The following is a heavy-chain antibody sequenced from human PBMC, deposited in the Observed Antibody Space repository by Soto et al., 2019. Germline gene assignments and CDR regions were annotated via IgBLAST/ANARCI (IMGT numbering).Heavy chain of an antibody. CDR1: GLTYSSHV. Sequence: QVQLVQSGAEVKRPGSSVKVSCEASGLTYSSHVISWVRQAPGQGLEWMGGIIPLFGIPNYAQKFQGRLTITADKSTSTAYMELSSLRSEDTAVYYCARGVVDTNVVFKWFDPWGQGTLVTVSS. D-gene: IGHD2-15*01. CDR3: ARGVVDTNVVFKWFDP. CDR2: IIPLFGIP. J-gene: IGHJ5*02. V-gene: IGHV1-69*17.